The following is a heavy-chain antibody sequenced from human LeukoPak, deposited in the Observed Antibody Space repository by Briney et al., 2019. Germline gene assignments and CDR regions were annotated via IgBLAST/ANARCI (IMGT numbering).Heavy chain of an antibody. Sequence: GASVKVSCKASGYTFTGYYMHWVRQAPGQGLEWMGRINPNSGGTNYAQKFQGRVTMTRDTSISTAYMELSRLRSDDTAVYYCARWTSQYYYDSSGYYDDAFDIWGRGTMVTVSS. D-gene: IGHD3-22*01. CDR1: GYTFTGYY. CDR2: INPNSGGT. CDR3: ARWTSQYYYDSSGYYDDAFDI. V-gene: IGHV1-2*06. J-gene: IGHJ3*02.